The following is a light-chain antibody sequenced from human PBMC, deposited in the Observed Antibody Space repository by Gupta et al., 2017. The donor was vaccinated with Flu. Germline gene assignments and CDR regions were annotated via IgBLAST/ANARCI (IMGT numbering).Light chain of an antibody. Sequence: QSALTQTASVSGSPGQSSTISCTGTSSDVGGYNYVSWYQQHPGKAPKLMIYEVSNRPSGVSDRFSGSKSATTASLTITWLQAEDEADYYCRSYTSSSTTYVFGTGTKVTVL. J-gene: IGLJ1*01. CDR1: SSDVGGYNY. CDR3: RSYTSSSTTYV. CDR2: EVS. V-gene: IGLV2-14*01.